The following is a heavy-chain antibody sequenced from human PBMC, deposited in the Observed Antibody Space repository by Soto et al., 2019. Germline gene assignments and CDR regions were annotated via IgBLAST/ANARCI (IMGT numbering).Heavy chain of an antibody. CDR3: ARDTVVTPTDDAFDI. Sequence: GGSLRLSCAASGVTVSSNHMSWVRQAPGKGLEWVSVIYSGGSTYYADSVKGRFTISRDNSKNTLYLQMNSLRAEDTAVYYCARDTVVTPTDDAFDIWGQGTMVTVSS. J-gene: IGHJ3*02. CDR2: IYSGGST. V-gene: IGHV3-53*01. CDR1: GVTVSSNH. D-gene: IGHD2-21*02.